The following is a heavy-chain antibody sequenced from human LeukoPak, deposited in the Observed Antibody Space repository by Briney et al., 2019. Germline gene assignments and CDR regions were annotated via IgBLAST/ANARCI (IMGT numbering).Heavy chain of an antibody. CDR2: IYYSGST. V-gene: IGHV4-39*01. D-gene: IGHD6-13*01. J-gene: IGHJ5*02. Sequence: SEALSLTCTVPGGSISSSSYYWGWIRQPPGKGLEWIGSIYYSGSTYYNPSLKSRVTISVDTSKNQFSLKLSSVTAADTAVYYCARPFEGIAATFDPWGQGTLVTVSS. CDR3: ARPFEGIAATFDP. CDR1: GGSISSSSYY.